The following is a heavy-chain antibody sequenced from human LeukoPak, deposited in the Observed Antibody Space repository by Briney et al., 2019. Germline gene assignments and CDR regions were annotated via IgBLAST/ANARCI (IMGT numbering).Heavy chain of an antibody. CDR2: INPSGGST. J-gene: IGHJ4*02. D-gene: IGHD1-26*01. Sequence: ASVKVSCKASGGTFSSYAISWVRQAPGQGLEWMGIINPSGGSTSYAQKFQGRVTMTRDTSTSTVYMELSSLRSEDTAVYYCATTPHSGSYHFDYWGQGTLVTVSS. CDR1: GGTFSSYA. CDR3: ATTPHSGSYHFDY. V-gene: IGHV1-46*01.